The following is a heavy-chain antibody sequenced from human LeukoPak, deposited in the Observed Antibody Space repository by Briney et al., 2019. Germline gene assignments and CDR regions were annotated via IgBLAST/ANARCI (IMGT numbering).Heavy chain of an antibody. Sequence: PGGSLRLSCAASGFSFSYSGMHWVRQAPGKGLEWVAFIRYDGSNKYYTDSVKGRFTISRDDSKNMLYLQMNTLRGEDTALYYCAIGGDYRPLDYWGQGTLVTVSS. CDR2: IRYDGSNK. V-gene: IGHV3-30*02. D-gene: IGHD2-21*02. CDR1: GFSFSYSG. CDR3: AIGGDYRPLDY. J-gene: IGHJ4*02.